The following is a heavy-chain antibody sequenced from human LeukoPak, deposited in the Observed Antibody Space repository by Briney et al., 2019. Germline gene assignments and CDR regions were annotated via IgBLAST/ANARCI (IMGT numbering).Heavy chain of an antibody. CDR3: ARGGDTAMVPRYFDY. CDR2: INPNSGGT. J-gene: IGHJ4*02. CDR1: GYTFTSYG. V-gene: IGHV1-2*02. D-gene: IGHD5-18*01. Sequence: ASVKVSCKASGYTFTSYGISWVRQAPGQGLEWMGWINPNSGGTNYAQKFQGRVTMTRDTSISTAYMELSRLRSDDTAVYYCARGGDTAMVPRYFDYWGQGTLVTVSS.